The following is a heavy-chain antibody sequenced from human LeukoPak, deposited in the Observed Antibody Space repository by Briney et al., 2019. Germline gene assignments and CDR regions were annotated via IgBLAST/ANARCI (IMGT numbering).Heavy chain of an antibody. CDR3: ARVLSGSWDWFDP. J-gene: IGHJ5*02. V-gene: IGHV3-74*01. Sequence: GGSLRLSCAVSGFTFKLYWMHWVRQAPGKGLEWVSRINPDGSTTTYADSVKGRFTISRDNAKNTVYLQMNSLRAEDTAVYYCARVLSGSWDWFDPWGQGTLVTVSS. CDR2: INPDGSTT. CDR1: GFTFKLYW. D-gene: IGHD3-22*01.